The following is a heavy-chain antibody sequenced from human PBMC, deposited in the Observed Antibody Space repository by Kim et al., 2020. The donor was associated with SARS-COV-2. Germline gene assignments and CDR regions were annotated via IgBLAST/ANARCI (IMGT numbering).Heavy chain of an antibody. CDR3: ARAVTGTAGAFDI. D-gene: IGHD1-20*01. V-gene: IGHV1-46*01. Sequence: RYSQKLQGRVAMTRDTSTSTVYMELSSLRSEDTGLYFCARAVTGTAGAFDIWGQGTMVTVSS. J-gene: IGHJ3*02.